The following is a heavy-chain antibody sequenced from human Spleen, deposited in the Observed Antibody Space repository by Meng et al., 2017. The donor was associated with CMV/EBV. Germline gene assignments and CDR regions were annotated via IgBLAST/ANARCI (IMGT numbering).Heavy chain of an antibody. CDR1: GFTVSSNY. Sequence: GESLKISCAASGFTVSSNYMSWVRQAPGKGLEWVSVIYSGGSTYYADSVKGRFTISRDNSKNTLYLQMNSLRAEDTAVYYCAREIVPKSRFDPWGQGTLVTVS. CDR3: AREIVPKSRFDP. J-gene: IGHJ5*02. V-gene: IGHV3-66*02. CDR2: IYSGGST. D-gene: IGHD2-21*01.